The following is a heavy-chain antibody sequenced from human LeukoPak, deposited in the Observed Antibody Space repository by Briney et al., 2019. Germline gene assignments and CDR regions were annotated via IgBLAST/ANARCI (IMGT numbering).Heavy chain of an antibody. CDR3: AREPPVWRESLPSRHFDY. V-gene: IGHV3-23*01. D-gene: IGHD1-26*01. J-gene: IGHJ4*02. CDR1: GFTFSSYG. Sequence: GSLRLSCAASGFTFSSYGMSWVRQAPGKGLEWVSAISGSGGSTYYADSVKGRFTISRDNSKNTLYLQMNSLRAEDTAVYYCAREPPVWRESLPSRHFDYWGQGTLVTVSS. CDR2: ISGSGGST.